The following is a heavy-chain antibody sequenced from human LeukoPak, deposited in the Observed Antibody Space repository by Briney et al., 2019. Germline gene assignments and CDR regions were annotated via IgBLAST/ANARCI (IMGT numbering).Heavy chain of an antibody. V-gene: IGHV4-34*01. Sequence: SENLSLTCAVYGVSFSWYYWSWIRQPPGNGLEWIGEINHSGSTNYNPSLKSRVTISVDTSKNQLSVKLSSVTAADTAVYYCARDGDGYPLGYWGQGTLVTVSS. CDR3: ARDGDGYPLGY. CDR1: GVSFSWYY. J-gene: IGHJ4*02. D-gene: IGHD5-24*01. CDR2: INHSGST.